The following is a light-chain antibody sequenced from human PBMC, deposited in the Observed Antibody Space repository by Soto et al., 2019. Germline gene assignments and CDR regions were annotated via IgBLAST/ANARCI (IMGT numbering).Light chain of an antibody. Sequence: QSVLTQPASVSGSPGQSITISCTGTSSGVGGYNYVSWYQQHPGKAPKLMIYDVTNRPSGVSNRFSGSKSGNTASLTISGLQAEDEAYYYCSSYTSSSTYVFGTGTKLTVL. CDR3: SSYTSSSTYV. CDR2: DVT. J-gene: IGLJ1*01. CDR1: SSGVGGYNY. V-gene: IGLV2-14*01.